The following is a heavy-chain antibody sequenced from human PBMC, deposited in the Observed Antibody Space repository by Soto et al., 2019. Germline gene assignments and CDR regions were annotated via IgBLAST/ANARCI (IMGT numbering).Heavy chain of an antibody. Sequence: SETLSLTCSVSGGSLTPYFWSWIRQPPGKGLEWIGYVYYSGTTNYNPSLKSRVTMSVDTSKNQFSLRLSSLTAADTAFYYCAREGDIPYFDHCGQGALVTVSS. V-gene: IGHV4-59*01. CDR1: GGSLTPYF. J-gene: IGHJ4*02. D-gene: IGHD2-2*02. CDR2: VYYSGTT. CDR3: AREGDIPYFDH.